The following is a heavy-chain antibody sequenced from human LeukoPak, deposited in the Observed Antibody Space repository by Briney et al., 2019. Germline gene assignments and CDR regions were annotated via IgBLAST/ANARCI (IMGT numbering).Heavy chain of an antibody. Sequence: SVTLSLTCTVSGGPFSRGGYYWSWIRQHPGKVLVWVGYMYYSGSPYYNPSLKRRVTISVDTSTTQVSLKLSSVAAADTAVYYCARGGLPSNWFHPWGQGPLVPVSS. V-gene: IGHV4-31*03. CDR1: GGPFSRGGYY. CDR2: MYYSGSP. J-gene: IGHJ5*02. CDR3: ARGGLPSNWFHP.